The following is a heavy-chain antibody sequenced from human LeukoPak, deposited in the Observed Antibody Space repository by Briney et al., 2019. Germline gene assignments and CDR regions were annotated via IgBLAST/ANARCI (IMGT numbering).Heavy chain of an antibody. J-gene: IGHJ4*02. Sequence: ASVKVSCKASGGTFSSYTISWVRQAPGQGLEWMGRIIPILGIANYAQKFQGRVTITADKSTSTAYMELNSLRSEDTAVYYCARDDDLEWLFDYWGQGTLVTVSS. CDR2: IIPILGIA. CDR1: GGTFSSYT. CDR3: ARDDDLEWLFDY. V-gene: IGHV1-69*04. D-gene: IGHD3-3*01.